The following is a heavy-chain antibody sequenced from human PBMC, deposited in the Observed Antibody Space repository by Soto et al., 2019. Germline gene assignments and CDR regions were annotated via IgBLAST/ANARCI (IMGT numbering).Heavy chain of an antibody. CDR3: ARDTVDIVATTPAGYYYYYYGMDV. Sequence: QVQLVQSGAEVKKPGASVKVSCKASGYTFTSYGISWVRQAPGQGLEWMGWISAYNGNTNYAQKLQGRVTMTTDTSTSTAYMELRSLRSDDTAVYYCARDTVDIVATTPAGYYYYYYGMDVWGQGTTVTVSS. J-gene: IGHJ6*02. V-gene: IGHV1-18*01. D-gene: IGHD5-12*01. CDR2: ISAYNGNT. CDR1: GYTFTSYG.